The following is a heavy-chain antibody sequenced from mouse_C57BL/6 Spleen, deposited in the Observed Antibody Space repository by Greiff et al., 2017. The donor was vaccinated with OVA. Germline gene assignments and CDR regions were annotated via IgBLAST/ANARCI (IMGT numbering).Heavy chain of an antibody. J-gene: IGHJ4*01. CDR2: IDPSDSYT. V-gene: IGHV1-50*01. CDR3: AKGHYYGSSPYYAMDY. Sequence: QVQLQQPGAELVKPGASVKLSCKASGYTFTSSWMQWVKQRPGQGLEWIGEIDPSDSYTNYNQKFKGKATLTVDPSSSTAYIQLSSLTSEDSAVYYGAKGHYYGSSPYYAMDYWGQGTSVTVSS. D-gene: IGHD1-1*01. CDR1: GYTFTSSW.